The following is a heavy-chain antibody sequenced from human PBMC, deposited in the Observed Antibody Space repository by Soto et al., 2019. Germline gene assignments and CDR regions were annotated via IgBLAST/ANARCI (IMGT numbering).Heavy chain of an antibody. Sequence: SETLSLTCAVYGGSFGGYYGSWIRQPPGKGLEWIGEINHSGSTNYNPSLKSRVTISVDTSKNQFSLKLSSVTAADTAVYYCARGGLSGYYTYWGQGTLVTVSS. D-gene: IGHD3-9*01. CDR3: ARGGLSGYYTY. V-gene: IGHV4-34*01. J-gene: IGHJ4*02. CDR2: INHSGST. CDR1: GGSFGGYY.